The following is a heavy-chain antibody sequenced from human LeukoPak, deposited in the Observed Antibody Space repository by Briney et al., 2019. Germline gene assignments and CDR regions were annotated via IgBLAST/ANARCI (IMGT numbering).Heavy chain of an antibody. Sequence: GASVNVSCKASGYTFTSYDINWVRQATGQGLEWMGWMNPNSGNTGYAQKFQGRVTMTRNTSISTAYMELSSLRSEDTAVYYCARGRRDIVVVPAAKASYYFDYWGQGTLVTVSS. CDR1: GYTFTSYD. CDR2: MNPNSGNT. CDR3: ARGRRDIVVVPAAKASYYFDY. J-gene: IGHJ4*02. V-gene: IGHV1-8*01. D-gene: IGHD2-2*01.